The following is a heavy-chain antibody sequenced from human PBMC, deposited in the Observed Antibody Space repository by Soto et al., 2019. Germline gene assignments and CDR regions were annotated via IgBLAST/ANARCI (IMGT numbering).Heavy chain of an antibody. D-gene: IGHD3-3*01. V-gene: IGHV4-39*01. CDR1: RGSVSSSSYY. Sequence: QLLESGPGLVTPSETLSLTCTVSRGSVSSSSYYWRWIRQPPGKGLEWIGSIYYSGSTYYNPSLKSRVTISVDTSKNQSSLKLSSVTAADTAVYYCATLSGYYDFWSGRPYFDYRGQGTLVTVSS. CDR2: IYYSGST. CDR3: ATLSGYYDFWSGRPYFDY. J-gene: IGHJ4*02.